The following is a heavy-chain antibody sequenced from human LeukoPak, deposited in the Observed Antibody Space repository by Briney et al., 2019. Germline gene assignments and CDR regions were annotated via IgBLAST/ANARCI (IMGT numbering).Heavy chain of an antibody. CDR3: ARALAVTGTGGFDP. J-gene: IGHJ5*02. CDR1: GFTFSSYA. CDR2: ISGSGAST. V-gene: IGHV3-23*01. Sequence: PGGSLRLSCAASGFTFSSYAMSWVRQAPGKGLEWVSAISGSGASTSHADSVKGRFTNSRDNSKNTLYLQMNSLRAEDTAVYYCARALAVTGTGGFDPWGQGTLVTVSS. D-gene: IGHD6-19*01.